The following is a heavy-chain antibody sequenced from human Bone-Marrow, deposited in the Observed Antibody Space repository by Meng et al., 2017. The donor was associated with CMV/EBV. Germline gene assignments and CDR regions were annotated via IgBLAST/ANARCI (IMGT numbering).Heavy chain of an antibody. CDR2: MNPNSGNT. V-gene: IGHV1-8*01. Sequence: ASVKVSFKASGYTFTSYDINWVRQATGQGLEWMGWMNPNSGNTGYAQKFQGRVTMTRNTSISTAYMELSRLRSDDTAVYYCARDLGHGDYGFDYWGQGTLVTVSS. J-gene: IGHJ4*02. CDR1: GYTFTSYD. CDR3: ARDLGHGDYGFDY. D-gene: IGHD4-17*01.